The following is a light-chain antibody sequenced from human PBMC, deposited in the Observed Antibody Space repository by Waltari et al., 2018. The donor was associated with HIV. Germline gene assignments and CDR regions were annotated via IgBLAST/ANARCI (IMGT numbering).Light chain of an antibody. J-gene: IGLJ3*02. CDR2: KVS. CDR1: DLPDHY. Sequence: SSELTQPPSVSVSPGQTATITCSGDDLPDHYVYWYQQKAGQAPLLVMFKVSERPPGITERFSGCMSGTTVMVPITGVLPEHEAQYYCQLAESENTFHWVFGGGTKLTV. V-gene: IGLV3-25*03. CDR3: QLAESENTFHWV.